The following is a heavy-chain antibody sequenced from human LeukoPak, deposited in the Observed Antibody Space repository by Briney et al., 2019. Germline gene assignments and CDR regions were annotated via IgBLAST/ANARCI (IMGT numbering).Heavy chain of an antibody. V-gene: IGHV1-18*01. D-gene: IGHD3-3*01. CDR2: ISAYNGNT. Sequence: ASVKVSCKASGYTFTSYGISWVRQAPGQGLEWMGWISAYNGNTNYAQKLQGRVTMTTDTSTSTAYMELRGLRSDDTAVYYCARDVGIFGAAYGGNWFDPWGQGTLVTVSS. CDR3: ARDVGIFGAAYGGNWFDP. J-gene: IGHJ5*02. CDR1: GYTFTSYG.